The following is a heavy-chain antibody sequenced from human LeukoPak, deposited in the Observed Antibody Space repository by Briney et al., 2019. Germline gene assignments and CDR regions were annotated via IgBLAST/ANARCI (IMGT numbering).Heavy chain of an antibody. CDR3: AGSGDLHAFDI. CDR1: GGSISTSSYY. D-gene: IGHD7-27*01. V-gene: IGHV4-39*07. J-gene: IGHJ3*02. Sequence: SETLSLTCTVSGGSISTSSYYWGWIRQPPGKGLEWIGSIYYSGSTYYNPSLKSRVTISVDTSKNQFSLKLSSVTAADTAVYYCAGSGDLHAFDIWGQGTMVTVSS. CDR2: IYYSGST.